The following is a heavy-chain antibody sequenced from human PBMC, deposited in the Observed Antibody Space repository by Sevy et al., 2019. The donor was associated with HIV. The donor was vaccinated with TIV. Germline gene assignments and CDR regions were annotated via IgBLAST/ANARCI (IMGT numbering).Heavy chain of an antibody. CDR3: TRWKAAQSIFDY. D-gene: IGHD6-13*01. Sequence: GGSLRLSCTASGLTFGDYCMSWVRQAPGKGLEWVAFLKSDVYGGTIDHAASVRGRFVVSRDDSKTIAYLQMNDLKTEDTGVYHCTRWKAAQSIFDYWGQRALVTVSS. J-gene: IGHJ4*02. CDR2: LKSDVYGGTI. V-gene: IGHV3-49*04. CDR1: GLTFGDYC.